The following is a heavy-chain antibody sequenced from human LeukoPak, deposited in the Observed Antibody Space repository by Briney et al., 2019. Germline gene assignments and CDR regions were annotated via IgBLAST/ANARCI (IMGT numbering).Heavy chain of an antibody. CDR3: ASTPYIVGATIGNWFDP. CDR1: GYTFTSYD. V-gene: IGHV1-8*01. CDR2: MNPNSGNT. Sequence: ASVKVSCKASGYTFTSYDINWVRQATGQGLEWMGWMNPNSGNTGYAQKFQGRVTMTRNTSISTAYMELSSLRSEDMAVYYCASTPYIVGATIGNWFDPWGQGTLVTVSS. D-gene: IGHD1-26*01. J-gene: IGHJ5*02.